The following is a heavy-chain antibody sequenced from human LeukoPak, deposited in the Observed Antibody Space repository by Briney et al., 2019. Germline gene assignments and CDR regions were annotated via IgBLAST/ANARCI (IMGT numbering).Heavy chain of an antibody. CDR3: AREIIEYGVYCSRGSCSRLEYNWFDP. CDR1: GDSVSSNSSA. Sequence: SQTLSLTCAISGDSVSSNSSAWNWIRQSPSRGLEWLGRTYYRSKWYNDYAVFVKSRININPETSKNQFSLQLNSVTPEDTAVYYCAREIIEYGVYCSRGSCSRLEYNWFDPWGQGTLVAVSS. J-gene: IGHJ5*02. V-gene: IGHV6-1*01. D-gene: IGHD2-15*01. CDR2: TYYRSKWYN.